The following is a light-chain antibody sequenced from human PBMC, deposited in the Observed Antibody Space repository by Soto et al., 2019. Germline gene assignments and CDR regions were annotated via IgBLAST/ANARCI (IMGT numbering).Light chain of an antibody. CDR1: QSISSW. V-gene: IGKV1-5*03. Sequence: DIQMTQSPSTLSASVGDRVTITCRASQSISSWLAWYQQKPGKAPKLLTYKASSLESGVPSRFSGSGSGTEFTLTISSLQPDDFATYYCQQYNSYSPLTVGGGTKVEIK. J-gene: IGKJ4*01. CDR2: KAS. CDR3: QQYNSYSPLT.